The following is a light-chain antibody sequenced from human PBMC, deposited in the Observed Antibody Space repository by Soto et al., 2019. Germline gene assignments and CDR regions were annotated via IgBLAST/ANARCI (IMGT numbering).Light chain of an antibody. V-gene: IGKV3-15*01. CDR3: QQYNSYSHT. Sequence: EIVMTQSPVTLSASPGERVTLSCRASQGVGSDVAWYQQKPGQAPGLLIYGASIREVGVPARFSGSGSGTEFTLTISSLQSEDFAVHYCQQYNSYSHTFGQGTKVEIK. J-gene: IGKJ1*01. CDR1: QGVGSD. CDR2: GAS.